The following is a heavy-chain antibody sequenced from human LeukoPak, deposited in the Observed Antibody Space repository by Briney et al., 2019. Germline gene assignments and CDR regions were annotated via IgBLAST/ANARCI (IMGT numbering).Heavy chain of an antibody. D-gene: IGHD4-11*01. CDR2: IYYSGST. J-gene: IGHJ4*02. CDR3: ARHKGYSNYDY. V-gene: IGHV4-59*08. Sequence: KPSETLSLTCTVSGGSISSYYWSWIRQPPGKGLEWIGYIYYSGSTNYNPSLKSRVTISVDTSKNRFSLKLSSVTAADTAVYYCARHKGYSNYDYWGQGTLVTVSS. CDR1: GGSISSYY.